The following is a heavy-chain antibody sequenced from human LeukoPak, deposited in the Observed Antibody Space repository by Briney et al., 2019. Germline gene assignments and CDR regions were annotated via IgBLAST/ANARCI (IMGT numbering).Heavy chain of an antibody. CDR3: ARDAFITGFDP. D-gene: IGHD3-22*01. CDR1: GFTVSSNY. Sequence: GGSLRLSCAASGFTVSSNYMTWVRQAPGKGLEWVSVIYSGGSTYYADSVKGRFTISRDNSKNTLYLQMNSLRAEDTAVYYCARDAFITGFDPWGQGTLVTVSS. V-gene: IGHV3-53*05. CDR2: IYSGGST. J-gene: IGHJ5*02.